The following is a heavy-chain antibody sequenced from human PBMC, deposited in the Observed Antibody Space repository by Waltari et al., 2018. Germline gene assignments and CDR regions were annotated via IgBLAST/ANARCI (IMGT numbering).Heavy chain of an antibody. V-gene: IGHV1-69*12. D-gene: IGHD3-22*01. CDR1: GGTFSSYA. J-gene: IGHJ4*02. Sequence: QVQLVQSGAEVKKPGSSVKVSCKASGGTFSSYAISWVRQAPGQGLEWLGGIIRMFGTANYAQKVQGRVTITADESTSTAYMELSSLRSEDTAVYYCARESQYYYDSSGYYDWGQGTLVTVSS. CDR2: IIRMFGTA. CDR3: ARESQYYYDSSGYYD.